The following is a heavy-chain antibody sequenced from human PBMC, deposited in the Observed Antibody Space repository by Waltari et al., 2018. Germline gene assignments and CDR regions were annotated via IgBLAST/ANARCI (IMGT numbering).Heavy chain of an antibody. J-gene: IGHJ3*01. CDR3: AKVETSVTTYDGFDV. CDR2: IEYNGNNK. D-gene: IGHD4-17*01. Sequence: QVQLVESGGGVVQPGGSLRLSCAASGFPFRPFCMHWVRQAPGKGLEWVAFIEYNGNNKYYSDSAKGRFTISRDSSKNTLYLQMNSLRVEDTALYYCAKVETSVTTYDGFDVWGQGTMVTVSS. CDR1: GFPFRPFC. V-gene: IGHV3-30*02.